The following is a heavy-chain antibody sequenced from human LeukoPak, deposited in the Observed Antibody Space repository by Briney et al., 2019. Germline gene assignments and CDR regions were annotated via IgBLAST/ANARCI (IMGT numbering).Heavy chain of an antibody. CDR1: GFTFSSYS. CDR3: ARDARYYDILTGYPLFDY. V-gene: IGHV3-21*01. J-gene: IGHJ4*02. Sequence: GGSLRLSCAASGFTFSSYSMSWVRQAPGRGLEWVSSISPSTSYIYYADSVKGRFTISRDNSKNTLYLQMNSLRAEDTAVYFCARDARYYDILTGYPLFDYWGQGTLVTVSS. CDR2: ISPSTSYI. D-gene: IGHD3-9*01.